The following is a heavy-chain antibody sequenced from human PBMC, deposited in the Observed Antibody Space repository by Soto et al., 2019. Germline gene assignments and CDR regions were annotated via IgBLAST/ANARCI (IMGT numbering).Heavy chain of an antibody. CDR1: GGSFSGYQ. Sequence: QVQLQQWGAGLLKPSETLSLTCAVYGGSFSGYQWSWIRQTPGKGLEWIGEINDSGNINDNPSLKSRLTIFLDTPTKQFSLKLSSVTAADSAVYYCARGLILWFGELSRREGYSYDMDVWGKGTKVIVSS. CDR3: ARGLILWFGELSRREGYSYDMDV. CDR2: INDSGNI. D-gene: IGHD3-10*01. V-gene: IGHV4-34*01. J-gene: IGHJ6*03.